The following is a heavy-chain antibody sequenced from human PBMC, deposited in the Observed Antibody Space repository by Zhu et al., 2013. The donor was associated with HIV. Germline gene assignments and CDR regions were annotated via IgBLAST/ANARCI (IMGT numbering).Heavy chain of an antibody. J-gene: IGHJ4*02. D-gene: IGHD6-13*01. Sequence: QVQLVQSGAEVKKPGPSVKVSCKASGGTFSSYAISWVRQAPGQGLEWMGGIIPIFGTANYAQKFQGRVTITADESTSTAYMELSSLRSEDTAVYYCASSGYTGYSSSWFNFDYWGQGTLVTVSS. CDR1: GGTFSSYA. V-gene: IGHV1-69*01. CDR3: ASSGYTGYSSSWFNFDY. CDR2: IIPIFGTA.